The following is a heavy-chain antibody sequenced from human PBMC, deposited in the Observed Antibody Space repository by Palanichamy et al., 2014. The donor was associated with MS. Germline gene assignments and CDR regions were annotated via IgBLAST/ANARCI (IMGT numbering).Heavy chain of an antibody. V-gene: IGHV1-46*01. CDR2: VNPSGGST. D-gene: IGHD5-24*01. J-gene: IGHJ6*02. CDR3: ARDLSIISFYYYGMDV. CDR1: DTPSPAS. Sequence: QVQLLQSAAEVKKPGASVKVPARHLDTPSPASLSTGCDRPPGQGLEWMGIVNPSGGSTRYAQKFQGRVSMTSDTSTSSVYLELSSLRSEDTAVYFCARDLSIISFYYYGMDVWGQGTAVTVSS.